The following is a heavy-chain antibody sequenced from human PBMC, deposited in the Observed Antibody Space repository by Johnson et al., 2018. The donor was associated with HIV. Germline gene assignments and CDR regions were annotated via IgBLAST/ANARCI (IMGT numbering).Heavy chain of an antibody. J-gene: IGHJ3*02. CDR1: GFTFSNYG. Sequence: VQLVESGGGVVQPGGSLRLSCAASGFTFSNYGMHLVRQAPGKGLEWVAVIWYDGRNKYYADSVKGRITISRDNSKNTLYLQMNSLRAEDTAVYYCAKGDYFDTRAAFDIWGQGTVVIVSS. V-gene: IGHV3-33*03. CDR3: AKGDYFDTRAAFDI. CDR2: IWYDGRNK. D-gene: IGHD3-22*01.